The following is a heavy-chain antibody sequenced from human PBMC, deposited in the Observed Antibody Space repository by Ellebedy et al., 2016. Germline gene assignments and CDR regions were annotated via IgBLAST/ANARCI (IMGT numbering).Heavy chain of an antibody. V-gene: IGHV2-26*04. CDR3: AWIMVRGPGDV. D-gene: IGHD3-10*01. Sequence: SGPTLVRPTETLTLTCTVSGFSLNNARMGVSWIRQPPGKALEWLAHIFSNDEKSYSTSLKSRLTISEDTSESQVVLTMTNMDPVDTATYYCAWIMVRGPGDVWGKGTTVTVSS. CDR1: GFSLNNARMG. CDR2: IFSNDEK. J-gene: IGHJ6*04.